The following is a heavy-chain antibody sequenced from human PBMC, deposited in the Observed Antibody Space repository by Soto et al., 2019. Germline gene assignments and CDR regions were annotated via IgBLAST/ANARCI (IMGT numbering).Heavy chain of an antibody. J-gene: IGHJ6*02. D-gene: IGHD6-13*01. CDR2: IYHSGST. CDR1: GGSISSSNW. Sequence: SETLSLTCAVSGGSISSSNWWSWVRQPPGKGLEWIGEIYHSGSTNYNPSLKSRVTVSVDKSKNQFSLKLSSVTAADTAVYYCARDPIAAAGTLAGSYYYGMDVWGQGTTVTVSS. V-gene: IGHV4-4*02. CDR3: ARDPIAAAGTLAGSYYYGMDV.